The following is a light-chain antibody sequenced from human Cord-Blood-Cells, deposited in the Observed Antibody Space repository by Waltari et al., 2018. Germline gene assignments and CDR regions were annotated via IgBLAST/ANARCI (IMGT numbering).Light chain of an antibody. CDR2: EAS. V-gene: IGLV2-11*01. J-gene: IGLJ3*02. Sequence: QSALTPPLSVSGSPGQSVTISRTGTSSDVAGSNCVPWYQQHPGKAPTLMIYEASKRPSGVPDRFSGSKSGNTAPLTISGIQAEDEADYYCCSYAASYTLVFGGGTKLTFL. CDR3: CSYAASYTLV. CDR1: SSDVAGSNC.